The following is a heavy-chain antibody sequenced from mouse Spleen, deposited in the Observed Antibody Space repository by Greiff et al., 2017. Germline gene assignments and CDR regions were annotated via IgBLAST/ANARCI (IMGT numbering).Heavy chain of an antibody. D-gene: IGHD2-14*01. CDR2: INPSSGYT. Sequence: VQLQQSGAELARPGASVKMSCKASGYTFTSYTMHWVKQRPGQGLEWIGYINPSSGYTKYNQKFKDKATLTADKSSSTAYMQLSSLTSEDSAVYYCARTGYDLAWFAYWGQGTLVTVSA. V-gene: IGHV1-4*01. CDR1: GYTFTSYT. J-gene: IGHJ3*01. CDR3: ARTGYDLAWFAY.